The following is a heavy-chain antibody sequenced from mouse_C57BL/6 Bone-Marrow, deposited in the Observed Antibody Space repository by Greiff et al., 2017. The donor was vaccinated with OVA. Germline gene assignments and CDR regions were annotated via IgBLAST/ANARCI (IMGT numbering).Heavy chain of an antibody. CDR3: ARRLRGAMDY. D-gene: IGHD3-3*01. J-gene: IGHJ4*01. V-gene: IGHV5-6*02. Sequence: DVKLVESGGDLVKPGGSLKLSCAASGFTFSSYGMSWVRQTPDKRLEWVATISSGGSYTYYPDSVKGRFTISRDNAKNTLYLQMSSLKSEDTAMYYCARRLRGAMDYWGQGTSVTVSS. CDR2: ISSGGSYT. CDR1: GFTFSSYG.